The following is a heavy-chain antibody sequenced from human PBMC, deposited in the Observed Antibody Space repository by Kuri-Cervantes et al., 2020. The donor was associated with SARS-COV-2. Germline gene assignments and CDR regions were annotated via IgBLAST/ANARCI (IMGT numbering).Heavy chain of an antibody. V-gene: IGHV4-59*08. J-gene: IGHJ6*02. D-gene: IGHD4-11*01. CDR2: IYYSGST. Sequence: SETLSLTCTVSGGSISSYYGSWIRQPPGKGLEWIGYIYYSGSTNYNPSLKSRVTISVDTSKNQFSLKLSSVTASDTAVYYCARALYSNYEVYYYYGMDVWGQGTTVTVSS. CDR3: ARALYSNYEVYYYYGMDV. CDR1: GGSISSYY.